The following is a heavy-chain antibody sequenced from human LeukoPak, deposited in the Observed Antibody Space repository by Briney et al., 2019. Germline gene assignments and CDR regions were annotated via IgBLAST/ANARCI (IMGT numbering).Heavy chain of an antibody. J-gene: IGHJ4*02. CDR2: IYYSGSA. CDR1: GGSISSSSYY. V-gene: IGHV4-39*01. D-gene: IGHD6-13*01. Sequence: PSETLSLTCTVSGGSISSSSYYWGWIRQPPGKGLEWIGSIYYSGSAYYNPSLKSRVTISVATSKNQFSLKLSSVTAADTAVYYCARRLAGTEDYWGQGTLVTVSS. CDR3: ARRLAGTEDY.